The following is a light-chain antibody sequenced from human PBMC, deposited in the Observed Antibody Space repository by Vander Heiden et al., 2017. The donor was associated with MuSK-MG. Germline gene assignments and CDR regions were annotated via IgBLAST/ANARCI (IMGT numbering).Light chain of an antibody. Sequence: SSDLTQPPSVSVSPGQTAPITCSGDKLVANYASWYQQKPGQSPVLVIYEDVKRPSGIPERFSGSSSGNTASLTITGTQSMDEADYFCQTWDITTVVLGGGTHLTVL. CDR2: EDV. CDR1: KLVANY. V-gene: IGLV3-1*01. CDR3: QTWDITTVV. J-gene: IGLJ7*01.